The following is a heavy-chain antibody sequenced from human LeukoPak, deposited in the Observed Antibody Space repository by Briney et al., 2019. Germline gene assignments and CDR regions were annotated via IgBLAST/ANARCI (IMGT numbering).Heavy chain of an antibody. CDR2: ISSSGFNI. Sequence: GGSLRLSCAVSGFTFSSYEMNWVRQAPGKGLEWVSYISSSGFNIYCADSVKGRFTISRGNAKNSLYLQMNSLRAEDTAVYYCAGQSRLGYCSGGSCYSQPFDPWGQGTLVTVSS. J-gene: IGHJ5*02. CDR1: GFTFSSYE. CDR3: AGQSRLGYCSGGSCYSQPFDP. V-gene: IGHV3-48*03. D-gene: IGHD2-15*01.